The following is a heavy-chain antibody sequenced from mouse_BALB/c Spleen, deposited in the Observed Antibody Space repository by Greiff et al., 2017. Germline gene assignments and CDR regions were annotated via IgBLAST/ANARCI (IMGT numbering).Heavy chain of an antibody. CDR3: AREEGSWFAY. CDR2: ISSGGSYT. V-gene: IGHV5-9-1*01. Sequence: DVMLVESGGGLVKPGGSLKLSCAASGFTFSSYAMSWVRQTPEMRLEWVATISSGGSYTYYPDSVKGRFTISRDNAKNTLYLQMSSLRSEDTAMYYCAREEGSWFAYWGQGTLVTVSA. CDR1: GFTFSSYA. J-gene: IGHJ3*01.